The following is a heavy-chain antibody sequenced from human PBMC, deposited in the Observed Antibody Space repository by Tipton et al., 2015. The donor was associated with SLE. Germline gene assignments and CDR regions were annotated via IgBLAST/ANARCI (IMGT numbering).Heavy chain of an antibody. V-gene: IGHV1-69*06. Sequence: QSGAEVKKPGSSVKVSCKASGGTFSSYAISWVRQAPGQGLEWMGGIIPIFGTANYAQKFQGRVTITADKSTSTAYMEPSSLRSEDTAVYYCARYDILTGTVDVWGKGTTVTVSS. CDR3: ARYDILTGTVDV. CDR1: GGTFSSYA. D-gene: IGHD3-9*01. CDR2: IIPIFGTA. J-gene: IGHJ6*04.